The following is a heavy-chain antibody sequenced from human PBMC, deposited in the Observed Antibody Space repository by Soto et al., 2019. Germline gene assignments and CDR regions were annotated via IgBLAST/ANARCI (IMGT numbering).Heavy chain of an antibody. CDR2: SYTSWSP. CDR1: GGSISSYY. CDR3: ASDSPVAGIDY. Sequence: PSETLSLTCTVSGGSISSYYWSWIRQPAGKGLELIWRSYTSWSPNYNPSLKSRVTMSVDTYKNQFPFKLSSVTAADTAVYYCASDSPVAGIDYWGQGTLVTVSS. V-gene: IGHV4-4*07. J-gene: IGHJ4*02. D-gene: IGHD6-19*01.